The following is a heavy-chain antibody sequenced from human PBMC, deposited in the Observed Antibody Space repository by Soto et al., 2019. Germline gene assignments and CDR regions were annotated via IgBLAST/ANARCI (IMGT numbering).Heavy chain of an antibody. V-gene: IGHV3-11*01. D-gene: IGHD6-13*01. CDR1: GFTFSDYH. Sequence: GGSLRLSCAASGFTFSDYHMSWIRQAPGRGLEWVSYISGSGNNIYHADSVKGRFTISRANAKNSLYLQMNSLRAEDTAIYYCARGGLQQLLNWGQGTQVTVSS. CDR2: ISGSGNNI. CDR3: ARGGLQQLLN. J-gene: IGHJ4*02.